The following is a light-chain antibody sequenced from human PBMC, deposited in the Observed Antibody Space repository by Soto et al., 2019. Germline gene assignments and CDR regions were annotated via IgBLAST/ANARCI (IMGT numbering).Light chain of an antibody. CDR2: WAS. V-gene: IGKV4-1*01. Sequence: DIVMTQSPDSLAVSLGERATINCNSSQNVLYSSNNKNYLAWYQQKPGQPPKLLIYWASTRDSGVPDRISGSGSATDFTLTISSMQAEDVAVYYCQQYYSTPYTFGQGTKLEIK. CDR1: QNVLYSSNNKNY. CDR3: QQYYSTPYT. J-gene: IGKJ2*01.